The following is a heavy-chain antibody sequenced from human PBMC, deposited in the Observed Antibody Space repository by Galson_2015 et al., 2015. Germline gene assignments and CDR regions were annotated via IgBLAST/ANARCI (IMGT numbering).Heavy chain of an antibody. CDR1: GFTFSSYS. CDR3: ARPLDPEFSTVSYSPLDY. D-gene: IGHD4-11*01. V-gene: IGHV3-48*02. J-gene: IGHJ4*02. Sequence: LRLSCAASGFTFSSYSMNWVRQAPGKGLEWVSYISSSSSTIYYADSVKGRFTISRDNAKNSLYLQMNSLRDEDTAVYYCARPLDPEFSTVSYSPLDYWGQGTLVTVSS. CDR2: ISSSSSTI.